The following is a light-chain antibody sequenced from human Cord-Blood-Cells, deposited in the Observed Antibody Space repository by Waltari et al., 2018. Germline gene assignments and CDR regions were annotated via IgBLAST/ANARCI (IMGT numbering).Light chain of an antibody. J-gene: IGKJ1*01. CDR2: AAS. CDR3: QQSYSTPRP. V-gene: IGKV1-39*01. CDR1: QSISSY. Sequence: DIQMTPSPSSLSASVGYSVTITCRASQSISSYLNWYQQKPGKAPKLLIYAASSLQSGVPSRFSGSGAGTDFTLTISSLQPEDVATYYCQQSYSTPRPFGQGTKVEIK.